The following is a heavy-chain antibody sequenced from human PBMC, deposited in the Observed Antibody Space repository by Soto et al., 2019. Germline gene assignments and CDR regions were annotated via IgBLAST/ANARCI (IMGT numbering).Heavy chain of an antibody. D-gene: IGHD7-27*01. CDR3: ARDLGSLHLPRHYYGMDV. Sequence: QVQLVESGGGVVQPGRSLRLSCAASGFTFSSYAMHWVRQAPGKGLEWVAVISYDGSNKYYADSVKGRFTISRDNSKNTRYLQMNSLRAEDTAVYYCARDLGSLHLPRHYYGMDVWGQGTTVTVSS. CDR1: GFTFSSYA. CDR2: ISYDGSNK. J-gene: IGHJ6*02. V-gene: IGHV3-30-3*01.